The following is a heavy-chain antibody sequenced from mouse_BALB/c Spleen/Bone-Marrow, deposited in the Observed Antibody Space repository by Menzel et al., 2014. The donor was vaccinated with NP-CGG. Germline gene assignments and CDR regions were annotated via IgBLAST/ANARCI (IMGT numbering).Heavy chain of an antibody. D-gene: IGHD3-3*01. Sequence: VQLQQSGAELVKPGASVKLSCKSSGYTFTSYYMYWVKQRPGQGLEWIGGINPSNGGTNFNEKFKSKATLTVDKSSSTAYRQLSSLTSEDSAVYYCTREGTFFAYWGQGTLVTVSA. J-gene: IGHJ3*01. V-gene: IGHV1S81*02. CDR2: INPSNGGT. CDR1: GYTFTSYY. CDR3: TREGTFFAY.